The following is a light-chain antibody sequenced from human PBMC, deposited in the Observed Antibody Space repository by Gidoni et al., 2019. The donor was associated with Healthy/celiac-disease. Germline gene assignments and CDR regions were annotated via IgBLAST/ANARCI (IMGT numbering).Light chain of an antibody. J-gene: IGKJ3*01. CDR1: QSVSSN. V-gene: IGKV3-15*01. Sequence: EIVMPQSPATLSVSPGERATLSCRASQSVSSNLAWYQQKPGQAPRLLIYGASTRATGIPARFSGSGSGTEFTLTISSLQSEDFAVYYCQQYNNWPPGTFGPGTKVDIK. CDR3: QQYNNWPPGT. CDR2: GAS.